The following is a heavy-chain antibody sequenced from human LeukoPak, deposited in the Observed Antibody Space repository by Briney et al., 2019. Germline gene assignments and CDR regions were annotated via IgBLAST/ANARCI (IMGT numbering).Heavy chain of an antibody. V-gene: IGHV1-2*02. Sequence: ASVKVSCKASGYTFTSYYMHWVRQAPGQGLEWMGWINPNSGGTNYAQKFQGRVTMTRDTSISTAYMELSRLRSDDTAVYYCARILSEELEFAAFDIWGQGTMVTVSS. J-gene: IGHJ3*02. CDR3: ARILSEELEFAAFDI. CDR2: INPNSGGT. CDR1: GYTFTSYY. D-gene: IGHD1-1*01.